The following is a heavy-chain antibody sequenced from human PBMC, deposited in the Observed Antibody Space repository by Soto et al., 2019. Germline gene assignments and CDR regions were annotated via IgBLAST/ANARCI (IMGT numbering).Heavy chain of an antibody. CDR3: ANPHTCTVAFHI. Sequence: EVQLVESGGGLVQPGGSLRLSCAASGFTFSSYWMTWVRQVPGKGLEWVAYINPDGSAKSYASSVKGRFTLSRDNAKNSLYLQINSLRAEDTAVYYCANPHTCTVAFHICGQGTIVPVSS. CDR1: GFTFSSYW. V-gene: IGHV3-7*01. CDR2: INPDGSAK. D-gene: IGHD2-2*01. J-gene: IGHJ3*02.